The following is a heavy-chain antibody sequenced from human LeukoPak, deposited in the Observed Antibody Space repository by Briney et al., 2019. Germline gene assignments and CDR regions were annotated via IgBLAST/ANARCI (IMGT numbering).Heavy chain of an antibody. CDR2: INHSGST. V-gene: IGHV4-34*01. Sequence: GSLRLSCAASGFTFSTYGMSWVRQAPGKGLEWVGEINHSGSTNYNPSLKSRVTISVDTSKNQFSLKLSSVTAADTAVYYCARGLRWLRGARSYFDYWGQGTLVTVSS. CDR3: ARGLRWLRGARSYFDY. J-gene: IGHJ4*02. D-gene: IGHD5-24*01. CDR1: GFTFSTYG.